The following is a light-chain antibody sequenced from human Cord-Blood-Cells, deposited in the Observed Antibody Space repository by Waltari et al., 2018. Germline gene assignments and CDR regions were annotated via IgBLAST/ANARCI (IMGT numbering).Light chain of an antibody. CDR3: CSYAGSSNVV. J-gene: IGLJ2*01. V-gene: IGLV2-23*02. CDR2: AVS. CDR1: SSDVWSYNL. Sequence: QSALTQPASVSGSPGQSITISCTGTSSDVWSYNLVSWYQQHPGKAPKLMIYAVSKRPSGVSKRCSGSKAGNTASLTSSGLQAEDEADYYCCSYAGSSNVVFGGGTKLTVL.